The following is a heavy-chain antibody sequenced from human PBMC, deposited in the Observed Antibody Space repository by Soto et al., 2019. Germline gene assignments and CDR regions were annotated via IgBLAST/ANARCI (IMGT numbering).Heavy chain of an antibody. D-gene: IGHD3-22*01. CDR2: INHSGST. V-gene: IGHV4-34*01. CDR3: ARARDLYDSSGYHFDY. Sequence: SETLSLTCAVYGGSFSGYYWSWIRQPPGKGLEWIGEINHSGSTNYNPSLKSRVTISVDTSKNQFSLKLSSVTAADTAVYYCARARDLYDSSGYHFDYWGQGTLVTVSS. CDR1: GGSFSGYY. J-gene: IGHJ4*02.